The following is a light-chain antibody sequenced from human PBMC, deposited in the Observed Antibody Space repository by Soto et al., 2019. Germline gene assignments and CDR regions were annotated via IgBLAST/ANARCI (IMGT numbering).Light chain of an antibody. J-gene: IGKJ1*01. CDR1: QSVSSN. CDR2: GAS. V-gene: IGKV3-15*01. Sequence: EIVMTQSPATLSVSPGERATLSCRASQSVSSNLAWYQQTPGPAPRLLIYGASTRAAGISARFSGSGSGTEFTLTISSLQSEDFAVYYCQQSSNWPRTFGQGTKVDIK. CDR3: QQSSNWPRT.